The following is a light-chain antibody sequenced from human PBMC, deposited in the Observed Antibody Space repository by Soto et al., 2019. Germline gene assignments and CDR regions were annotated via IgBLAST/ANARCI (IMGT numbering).Light chain of an antibody. CDR3: TSYAGSESYF. V-gene: IGLV2-8*01. Sequence: QSALTQPPSASGSPGQSVAISCTGTSSDVGGYNYVSWYQQHPGKAPKLMIYDVTKRPSGVPDRFSGSKSGNTASLTVSGLQAEDEADYYCTSYAGSESYFFGSGTKLTVL. CDR2: DVT. J-gene: IGLJ1*01. CDR1: SSDVGGYNY.